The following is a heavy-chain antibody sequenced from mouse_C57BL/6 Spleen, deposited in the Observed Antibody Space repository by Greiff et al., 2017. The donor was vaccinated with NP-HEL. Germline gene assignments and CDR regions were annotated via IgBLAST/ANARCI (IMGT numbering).Heavy chain of an antibody. Sequence: DVHLVESGEGLVKPGGSLKLSCAASGFTFSSYAMSWVRQTPAKRLAWLAYISSGGDYFYYADTVKGRFTISRDNARNTLYLQMSSLKSEDTAMYYCTRDPGSSPFAYWGQGTLVTVSA. D-gene: IGHD1-1*01. CDR3: TRDPGSSPFAY. J-gene: IGHJ3*01. CDR1: GFTFSSYA. CDR2: ISSGGDYF. V-gene: IGHV5-9-1*02.